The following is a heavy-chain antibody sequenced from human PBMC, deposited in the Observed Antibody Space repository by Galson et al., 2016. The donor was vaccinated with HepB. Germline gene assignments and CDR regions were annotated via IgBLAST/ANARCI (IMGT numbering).Heavy chain of an antibody. J-gene: IGHJ5*02. D-gene: IGHD6-6*01. V-gene: IGHV4-4*09. Sequence: ETLSLTCTVSGGPIGSYYWNWIRQSPGKGLEWIGYIYFRGSTNYNPSLRRRMTISVNTSLNQFSLNLTSVTAADTAVYYCARRDGAIATRPFDHWGQGTLVTVSS. CDR2: IYFRGST. CDR3: ARRDGAIATRPFDH. CDR1: GGPIGSYY.